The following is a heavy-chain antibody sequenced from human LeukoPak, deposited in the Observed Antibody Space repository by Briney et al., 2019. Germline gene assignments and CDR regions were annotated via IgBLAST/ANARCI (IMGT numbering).Heavy chain of an antibody. CDR2: INPNSGGT. Sequence: ASVKVSCKASGYTFTGYYMHWVQQAPGQGLEWMGWINPNSGGTNYAQKFQGWVTMTRDTSISTAYMELSRLRSDDTAVYYCARAPRGGSSWYGYYYYMDVWGKGTTVTVSS. CDR1: GYTFTGYY. D-gene: IGHD6-13*01. CDR3: ARAPRGGSSWYGYYYYMDV. J-gene: IGHJ6*03. V-gene: IGHV1-2*04.